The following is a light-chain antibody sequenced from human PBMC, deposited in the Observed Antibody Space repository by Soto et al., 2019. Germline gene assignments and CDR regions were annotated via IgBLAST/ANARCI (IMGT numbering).Light chain of an antibody. CDR2: GAS. Sequence: EIVMTQSPATLSVSPGERATLSCRASQSVGNNLAWYRQKSGQAPRLLIYGASTRATGIPARFSGSGSGTEFTLNIDSLQSDDFAVYLCQQYRNWPLTFGGGTKVESK. CDR3: QQYRNWPLT. J-gene: IGKJ4*01. V-gene: IGKV3-15*01. CDR1: QSVGNN.